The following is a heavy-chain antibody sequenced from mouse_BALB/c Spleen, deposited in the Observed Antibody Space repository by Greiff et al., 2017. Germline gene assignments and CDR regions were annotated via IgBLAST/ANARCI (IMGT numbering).Heavy chain of an antibody. CDR1: GYTFTSYW. J-gene: IGHJ4*01. D-gene: IGHD2-4*01. V-gene: IGHV1-87*01. Sequence: VQLQQSGAELARPGASVKLSCKASGYTFTSYWMQWVKQRPGQGLEWIGAIYPGDGDTRYTQKFKGKATLTADKSSSTAYMQLSSLASEDSAVYYCARSLYDYAMDYWGQGTSVTVSS. CDR2: IYPGDGDT. CDR3: ARSLYDYAMDY.